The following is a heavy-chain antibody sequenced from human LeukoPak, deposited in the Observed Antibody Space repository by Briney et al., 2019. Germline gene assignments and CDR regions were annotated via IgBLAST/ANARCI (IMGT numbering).Heavy chain of an antibody. CDR3: AKDKTVVAGSYYFDY. V-gene: IGHV3-30*02. Sequence: GGSLRLSCAASGFTFSSYAMHWVRQAPGKGLEWVAFIRYDGSNKYYADSVKGRFTISRDNSKNTLYLQMNSLRAEDTAVYYCAKDKTVVAGSYYFDYWGQGTLVTVSS. CDR2: IRYDGSNK. CDR1: GFTFSSYA. J-gene: IGHJ4*02. D-gene: IGHD6-19*01.